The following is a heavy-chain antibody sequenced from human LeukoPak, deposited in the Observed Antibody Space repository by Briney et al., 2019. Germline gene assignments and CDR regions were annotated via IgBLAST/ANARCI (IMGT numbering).Heavy chain of an antibody. V-gene: IGHV4-61*01. CDR3: ARDPWYFDL. J-gene: IGHJ2*01. CDR1: GYSISSGYY. CDR2: IYYSGST. Sequence: PSETLSLTCTVSGYSISSGYYWGWIRQPPGKGLEWIGYIYYSGSTNYNPSLKSRVTISVDTSKNQFSLKLRSVTAADTAVYYCARDPWYFDLWGRGTLVTVSS.